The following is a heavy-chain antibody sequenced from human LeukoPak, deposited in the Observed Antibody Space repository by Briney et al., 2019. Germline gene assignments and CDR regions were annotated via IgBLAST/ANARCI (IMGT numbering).Heavy chain of an antibody. CDR2: IYPGDSDT. J-gene: IGHJ5*02. CDR1: GYSFTSYW. Sequence: GEPLKISCKGSGYSFTSYWIGWVRQMPGKGLEWMGIIYPGDSDTRYSPSFQGQVTISADKSISTAYLQWSSLKASDTAMYYCARDREMATITNWFDPWGQGTLVTVSS. V-gene: IGHV5-51*01. CDR3: ARDREMATITNWFDP. D-gene: IGHD5-24*01.